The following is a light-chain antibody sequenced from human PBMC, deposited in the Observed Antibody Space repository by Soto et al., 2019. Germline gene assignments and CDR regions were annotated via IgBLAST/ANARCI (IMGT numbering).Light chain of an antibody. CDR3: QQYNTYSWT. Sequence: DIQMTQYTSTLSSSVVDGFTVAFRASQSIGSWLAWYQQISGRAPNLLIYDASSLQSGVPSRFSGSGSGTEFTLTISSLQPDDFATYYCQQYNTYSWTFGQGTKVDI. CDR2: DAS. J-gene: IGKJ1*01. V-gene: IGKV1-5*01. CDR1: QSIGSW.